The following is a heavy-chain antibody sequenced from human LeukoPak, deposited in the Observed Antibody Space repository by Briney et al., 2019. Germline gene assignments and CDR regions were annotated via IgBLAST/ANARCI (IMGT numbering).Heavy chain of an antibody. Sequence: SQTLSLTCAISGDSLSSNSAAWHWIRQSPSRGLEWLGRTYYRSKLYNDYAVSVKSLITINPDTSKNQFSMQLNSVTPEDTAVYYCARSRRGALIWGQGTMVTVSS. CDR2: TYYRSKLYN. J-gene: IGHJ3*02. D-gene: IGHD1-26*01. CDR1: GDSLSSNSAA. V-gene: IGHV6-1*01. CDR3: ARSRRGALI.